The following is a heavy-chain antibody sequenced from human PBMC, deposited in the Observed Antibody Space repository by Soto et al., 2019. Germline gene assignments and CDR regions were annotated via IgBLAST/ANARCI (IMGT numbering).Heavy chain of an antibody. CDR2: ISSSSSYI. D-gene: IGHD3-9*01. CDR3: ASFPPNWLLAQGGMDV. Sequence: GGSLRLSCAASGFTFSSYSMNWVRQAPGKGLEWVSSISSSSSYIYYADSVKGRLTISRDNAKNSLYLQMNSLRAEDTAVYYCASFPPNWLLAQGGMDVWGQGTTVTVSS. CDR1: GFTFSSYS. J-gene: IGHJ6*02. V-gene: IGHV3-21*01.